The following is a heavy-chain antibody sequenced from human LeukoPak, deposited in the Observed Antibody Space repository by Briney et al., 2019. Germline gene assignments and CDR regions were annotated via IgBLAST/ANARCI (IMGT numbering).Heavy chain of an antibody. V-gene: IGHV4-38-2*02. Sequence: SETLSLTCTVSGYSISSGYYWGWIRQPPGKGLEWIGTINYSGSTYYTPSLKSRVTISVDTSKSQFSLKLSSVTAADTAVHYCARREATGTTVYWGQGTLVTVSS. CDR3: ARREATGTTVY. CDR2: INYSGST. D-gene: IGHD1-7*01. J-gene: IGHJ4*02. CDR1: GYSISSGYY.